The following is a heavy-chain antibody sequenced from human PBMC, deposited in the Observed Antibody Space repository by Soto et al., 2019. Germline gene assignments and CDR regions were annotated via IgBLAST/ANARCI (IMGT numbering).Heavy chain of an antibody. CDR3: AHRRVYDSSGYPLSSISYYFDY. J-gene: IGHJ4*02. Sequence: SGPTLVNPTQTLTLTCTFSGFSLSTSGVGVGWIRQPPGKALEWLSLIYWNDDKRYSPSLKSRLTITKDTSKNQVVLTMTNMDPVDTATYYCAHRRVYDSSGYPLSSISYYFDYWGQGTLVTVSS. CDR1: GFSLSTSGVG. V-gene: IGHV2-5*01. CDR2: IYWNDDK. D-gene: IGHD3-22*01.